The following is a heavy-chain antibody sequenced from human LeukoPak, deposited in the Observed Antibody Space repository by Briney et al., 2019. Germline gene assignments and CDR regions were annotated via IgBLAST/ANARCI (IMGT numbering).Heavy chain of an antibody. CDR1: GDSLSSNSAS. CDR2: TFYTPKWNN. D-gene: IGHD3-22*01. Sequence: SQTLSLTCAISGDSLSSNSASWNWFRQSPSRGLEWLGRTFYTPKWNNDYAVSVKSRMTSNPDTSKNHFSLQLISVTPEDTAGYYGARRRYYDYTGFFVYWGEGTLVTVSS. CDR3: ARRRYYDYTGFFVY. V-gene: IGHV6-1*01. J-gene: IGHJ4*02.